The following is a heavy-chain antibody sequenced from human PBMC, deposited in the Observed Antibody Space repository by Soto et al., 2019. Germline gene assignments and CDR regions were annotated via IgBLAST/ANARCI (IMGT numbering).Heavy chain of an antibody. D-gene: IGHD6-13*01. Sequence: PGGSLRLSCAASGITFSNAWMTWVRKAPGKGLEYIGRIRSKTDGGTTEYAAPVEGRFTVSRDDSKNTLYLQMSGLKTEDTAVYYCTTTRPGTNVFDNWGQGTLVTVSS. CDR3: TTTRPGTNVFDN. CDR1: GITFSNAW. V-gene: IGHV3-15*01. J-gene: IGHJ3*02. CDR2: IRSKTDGGTT.